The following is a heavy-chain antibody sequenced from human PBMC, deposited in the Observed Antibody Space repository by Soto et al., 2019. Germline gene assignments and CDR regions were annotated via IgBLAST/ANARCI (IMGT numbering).Heavy chain of an antibody. CDR1: GFTFGSYA. D-gene: IGHD3-9*01. Sequence: GGSLRLSCAASGFTFGSYAMTWVRQAPGKGLEWVSSISGSGGNTHYTDSVRGRFTISRDNSKNTLYLQVNSLRAEDTAIYYCAKDRRGYDVLTNYYNSDWYFDLWGRGTLVTVSS. CDR2: ISGSGGNT. J-gene: IGHJ2*01. CDR3: AKDRRGYDVLTNYYNSDWYFDL. V-gene: IGHV3-23*01.